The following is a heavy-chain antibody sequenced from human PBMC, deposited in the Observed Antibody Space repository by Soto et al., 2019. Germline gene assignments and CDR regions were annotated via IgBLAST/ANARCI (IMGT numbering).Heavy chain of an antibody. CDR3: TRGYSGGDVYALDI. D-gene: IGHD1-26*01. Sequence: EVQPEESGGGLVQPGGSLRLSCTASGSIFSDHYMDWVRQAPGKGLEWVGRCANKANNYATEYAASVKGRFTISRDDSKNSLYLQLNSLKTDDTAVYSCTRGYSGGDVYALDIWGQGTMVTVSS. V-gene: IGHV3-72*01. CDR1: GSIFSDHY. CDR2: CANKANNYAT. J-gene: IGHJ3*02.